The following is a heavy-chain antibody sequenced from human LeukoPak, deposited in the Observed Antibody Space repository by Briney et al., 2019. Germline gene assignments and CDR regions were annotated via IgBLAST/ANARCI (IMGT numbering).Heavy chain of an antibody. CDR3: AKDQVTIFGVAKGYMDV. CDR2: IWYDGSNK. V-gene: IGHV3-30*02. CDR1: GFTFSSYG. J-gene: IGHJ6*03. D-gene: IGHD3-3*01. Sequence: GGSLRLSCAASGFTFSSYGMHWVRQAPGKGLEWVAVIWYDGSNKYYADSVKGRFTISRDNSKNTLYLQMNSLRAEDTAVYYCAKDQVTIFGVAKGYMDVWGKGTTVTVSS.